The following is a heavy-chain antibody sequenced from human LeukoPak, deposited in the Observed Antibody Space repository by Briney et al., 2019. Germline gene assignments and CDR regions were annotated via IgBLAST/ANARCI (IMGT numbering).Heavy chain of an antibody. CDR2: ISSSSSYI. J-gene: IGHJ3*02. D-gene: IGHD2-15*01. V-gene: IGHV3-21*01. CDR1: GFTFSSYS. Sequence: GGSLRLSCAASGFTFSSYSMNWVRQAPGKGLEWVSSISSSSSYIYYADSVKGRFTISRDNAKKSLYLQMNSLRAEDTAVYYCARVGGCSGGSCYATQGDGFDIWGQGTMVTVSS. CDR3: ARVGGCSGGSCYATQGDGFDI.